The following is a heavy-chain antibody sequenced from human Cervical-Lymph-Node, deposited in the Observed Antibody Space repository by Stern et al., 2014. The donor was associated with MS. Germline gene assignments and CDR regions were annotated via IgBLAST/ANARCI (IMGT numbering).Heavy chain of an antibody. CDR1: RYTYTSYN. D-gene: IGHD4-11*01. CDR3: AISNSDDY. J-gene: IGHJ4*02. V-gene: IGHV1-46*01. CDR2: INPSDGIT. Sequence: VQLVESGAEVKKPGASVKVSCKAFRYTYTSYNIHWVRQAPGQGLEWMGIINPSDGITNYTQKFQGRVTMTRDTSTGTVYMELSNLRSDDTAVYYCAISNSDDYWGQGTLVTVSS.